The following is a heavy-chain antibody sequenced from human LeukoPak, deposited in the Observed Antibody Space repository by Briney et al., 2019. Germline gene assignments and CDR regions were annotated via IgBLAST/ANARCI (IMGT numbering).Heavy chain of an antibody. Sequence: SETLSLTCTVSGGSISDNTYYWGWIRQSPGKGLECIGTIYYSGTTYYNPSLKSRVTISVDTSKNQFSLKLSSVTAADTAVYYCAKVLLWFGESDAFDIWGQGTMVTVSS. D-gene: IGHD3-10*01. CDR2: IYYSGTT. V-gene: IGHV4-39*01. CDR1: GGSISDNTYY. CDR3: AKVLLWFGESDAFDI. J-gene: IGHJ3*02.